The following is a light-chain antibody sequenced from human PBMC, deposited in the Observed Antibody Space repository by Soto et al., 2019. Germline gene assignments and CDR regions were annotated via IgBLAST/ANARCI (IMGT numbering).Light chain of an antibody. CDR1: QSMSSY. CDR3: QQSYSTPLT. J-gene: IGKJ4*01. CDR2: ATS. Sequence: DIQMTQSPSSLSASVGDRVTITCRASQSMSSYLNWYQQKPGKAPKLLIYATSSLQSGVPSRFSGSGSGTDFTLPSISLQPEDCATYYCQQSYSTPLTFGVGTKVEIK. V-gene: IGKV1-39*01.